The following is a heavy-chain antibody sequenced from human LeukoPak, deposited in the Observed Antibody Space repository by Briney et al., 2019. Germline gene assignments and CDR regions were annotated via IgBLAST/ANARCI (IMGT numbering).Heavy chain of an antibody. V-gene: IGHV3-21*01. Sequence: GGSLRLSCAASGFTLSSYWMGWVRQAPGKGLEWVSSISSSSSYIYYADSVKGRFTISRDNAKNSLYLQMNSLTVEDTAVYYCAKGGGNSFGYWGQGTLVTVSS. CDR2: ISSSSSYI. J-gene: IGHJ4*02. D-gene: IGHD1/OR15-1a*01. CDR1: GFTLSSYW. CDR3: AKGGGNSFGY.